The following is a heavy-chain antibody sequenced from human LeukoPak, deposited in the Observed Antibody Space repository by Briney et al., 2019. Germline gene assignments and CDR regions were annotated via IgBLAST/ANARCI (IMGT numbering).Heavy chain of an antibody. CDR3: ARPRVTMVRGVRTYYFDY. D-gene: IGHD3-10*01. V-gene: IGHV4-34*01. J-gene: IGHJ4*02. Sequence: SETLSLTCTVSGGSISSYYWSWIRQPPGKGLEWIGEINHSGSTNYNPSLKSRVTISVDTSKNQFSLKLSSVTAADTAVYYCARPRVTMVRGVRTYYFDYWGQGTLVTVSS. CDR2: INHSGST. CDR1: GGSISSYY.